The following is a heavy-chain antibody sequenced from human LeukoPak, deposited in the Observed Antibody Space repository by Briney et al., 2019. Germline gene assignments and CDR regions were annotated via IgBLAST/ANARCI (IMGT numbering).Heavy chain of an antibody. CDR1: GYNFTTFW. Sequence: GESLKISCKTSGYNFTTFWIGWVRQMPGKGLEWMGNIYPGESDTRNSPSFQGQVTISADKSINTAYLHWNSLKASDTAMYYCASFHISGKSYNGLYYWGQGTLVTVSS. CDR2: IYPGESDT. V-gene: IGHV5-51*01. D-gene: IGHD3-10*01. CDR3: ASFHISGKSYNGLYY. J-gene: IGHJ4*02.